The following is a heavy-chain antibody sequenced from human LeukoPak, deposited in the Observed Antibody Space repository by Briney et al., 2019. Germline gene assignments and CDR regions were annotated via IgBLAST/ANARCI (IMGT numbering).Heavy chain of an antibody. CDR2: IYYSGST. CDR1: GGSISSYY. CDR3: ARGLYYDILTGCSTPNYSDY. V-gene: IGHV4-59*12. D-gene: IGHD3-9*01. J-gene: IGHJ4*02. Sequence: PSETLSLTCTVSGGSISSYYWSWIRQPPGKGLEWIGYIYYSGSTNYNPSLKSRVTISVDTSKNQFSLKLSSVTAADTAVYYCARGLYYDILTGCSTPNYSDYWGQGTLVTVSS.